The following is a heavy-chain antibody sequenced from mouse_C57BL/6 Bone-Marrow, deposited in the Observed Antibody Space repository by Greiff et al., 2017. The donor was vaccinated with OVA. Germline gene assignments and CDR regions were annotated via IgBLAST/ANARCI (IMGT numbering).Heavy chain of an antibody. CDR3: TTFITTVVEAY. Sequence: VQLQQSGAELVRPGASVKLSCTASGFNIKDYYMHWVKQRPEQGLEWIGRIDPEDGDTEYAPKFQGKATMTADTSSNTAYLQLSSLTSEDTAVYYCTTFITTVVEAYWVQGTLVTVSA. D-gene: IGHD1-1*01. V-gene: IGHV14-1*01. CDR1: GFNIKDYY. CDR2: IDPEDGDT. J-gene: IGHJ3*01.